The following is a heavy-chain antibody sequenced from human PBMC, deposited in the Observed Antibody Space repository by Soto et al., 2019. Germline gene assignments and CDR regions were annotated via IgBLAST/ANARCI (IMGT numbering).Heavy chain of an antibody. D-gene: IGHD4-17*01. J-gene: IGHJ6*02. Sequence: GGSLRLSCAASGFTFSSYEMNWVRQAPGKGLEWVSYISSSGSTIYYADSVKGRFTISRDNAKNSLYLQMSSLKAEDTAVYYCARDKRDYGRLTPSDVYGMDVWGQGTTVTVSS. CDR3: ARDKRDYGRLTPSDVYGMDV. V-gene: IGHV3-48*03. CDR2: ISSSGSTI. CDR1: GFTFSSYE.